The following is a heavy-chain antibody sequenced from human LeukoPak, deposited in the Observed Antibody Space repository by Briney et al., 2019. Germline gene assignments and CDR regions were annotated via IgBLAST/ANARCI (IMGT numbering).Heavy chain of an antibody. CDR1: GFTASSNY. D-gene: IGHD2-2*01. CDR2: IYSGGST. CDR3: AEDQQLQPFHY. Sequence: GGSLRLSCAASGFTASSNYMSWVRQAPGKGLGWVSVIYSGGSTYYADSVKGRFTISRDNSKNTLYLQMNSVRAEDTFVYYCAEDQQLQPFHYWGQGTLVTVSS. V-gene: IGHV3-53*05. J-gene: IGHJ4*02.